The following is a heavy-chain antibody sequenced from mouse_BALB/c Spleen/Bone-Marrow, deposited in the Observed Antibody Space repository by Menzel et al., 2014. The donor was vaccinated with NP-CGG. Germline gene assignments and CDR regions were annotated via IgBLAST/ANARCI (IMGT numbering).Heavy chain of an antibody. CDR2: IYPGSGST. V-gene: IGHV1S22*01. CDR3: TREGWLRYFDY. CDR1: GYTFTSYW. J-gene: IGHJ2*01. D-gene: IGHD2-2*01. Sequence: QQSGSELVRPGASVKLSCKASGYTFTSYWMHWVKQRHGQGLEWNGNIYPGSGSTNYDEKFKSKGTLTVDTSSSTAYMHLSSLTSEDSAVYYCTREGWLRYFDYWGQGTTLTVSS.